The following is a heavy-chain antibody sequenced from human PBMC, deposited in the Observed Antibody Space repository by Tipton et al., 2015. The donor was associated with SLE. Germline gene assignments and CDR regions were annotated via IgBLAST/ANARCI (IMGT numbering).Heavy chain of an antibody. J-gene: IGHJ1*01. Sequence: TLSLTCTVSGGSINTYYWSWIRQPPGKGLEWIGYIYYSGSTNYNPSLKSRVTISVDTSKNQFSLKLSSVTAADTAVYYCARGWELLSYFQHWGQGTLVTVSS. CDR1: GGSINTYY. CDR3: ARGWELLSYFQH. CDR2: IYYSGST. D-gene: IGHD1-26*01. V-gene: IGHV4-59*12.